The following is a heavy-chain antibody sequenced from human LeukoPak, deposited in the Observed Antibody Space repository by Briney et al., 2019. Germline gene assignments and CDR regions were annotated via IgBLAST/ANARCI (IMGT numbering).Heavy chain of an antibody. CDR1: RASMSSFF. CDR3: AASGNSWWEGFFHD. D-gene: IGHD2-8*02. Sequence: SETLSLTCTVSRASMSSFFWSWLGQPPGKGREWIGHIHYSGTTKYNPSLTSRITLSMDTSKSQVSLRLTSVTAADTAMYYCAASGNSWWEGFFHDWGQGTLVSVSS. V-gene: IGHV4-59*03. CDR2: IHYSGTT. J-gene: IGHJ1*01.